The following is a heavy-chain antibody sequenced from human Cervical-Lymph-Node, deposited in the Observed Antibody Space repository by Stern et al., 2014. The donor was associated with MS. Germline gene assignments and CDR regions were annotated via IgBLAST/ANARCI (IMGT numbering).Heavy chain of an antibody. CDR3: ARRGSESYFYYGMDV. J-gene: IGHJ6*02. D-gene: IGHD5-12*01. CDR2: MNPNSGNT. V-gene: IGHV1-8*01. CDR1: GYTFTRYD. Sequence: VQLVESEAEVKKPGASVKVSCKASGYTFTRYDINWVRQATGQGLEWMGWMNPNSGNTGYAQKFQGRVTMTRNTSISTAYMELSSLRSEDTAVYYCARRGSESYFYYGMDVWGQGTTVTVSS.